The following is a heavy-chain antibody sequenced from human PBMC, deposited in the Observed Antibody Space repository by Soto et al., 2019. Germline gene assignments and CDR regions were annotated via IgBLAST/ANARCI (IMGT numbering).Heavy chain of an antibody. V-gene: IGHV3-15*07. CDR2: IKSRTDGGTT. CDR1: GFTFSNAW. CDR3: TSTSTLGSGSWP. D-gene: IGHD3-10*01. J-gene: IGHJ4*02. Sequence: EVQLVESGGGLVKPGGSLRLSCAASGFTFSNAWMNWVRQAPGKGLEWVGRIKSRTDGGTTDYAEPVKGRFTFSRDDSQNTVYLQMNSLKTEDTAVYYCTSTSTLGSGSWPWGQGTLVTVSS.